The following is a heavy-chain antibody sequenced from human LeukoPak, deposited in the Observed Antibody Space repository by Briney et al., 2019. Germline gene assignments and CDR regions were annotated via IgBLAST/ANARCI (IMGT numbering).Heavy chain of an antibody. CDR3: AREGLQQLALF. D-gene: IGHD3-16*01. CDR1: GYTFNSYG. J-gene: IGHJ4*02. CDR2: ISVYNGNK. V-gene: IGHV1-18*01. Sequence: ASVKVSCKASGYTFNSYGITWVRQAPGQGLEWMGWISVYNGNKNYAQKFQGRVTMTTDTSTSTAYMEVRSLRSDDTAVYYCAREGLQQLALFWGQGTLVAVSS.